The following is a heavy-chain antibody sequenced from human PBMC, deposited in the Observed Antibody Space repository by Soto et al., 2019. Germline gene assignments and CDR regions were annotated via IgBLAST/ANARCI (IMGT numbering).Heavy chain of an antibody. Sequence: SGKVCCKASGGPFSSYAISLVRQAPGQGVEWTGAIIPIFGTANYAQKFQGRVTITADESTSTAYMELSSLRSEDTAVYYCARGKWYPTLTAHTGAYYYYYGMDVWGQGTTVTGSS. CDR2: IIPIFGTA. D-gene: IGHD2-2*01. V-gene: IGHV1-69*13. J-gene: IGHJ6*01. CDR1: GGPFSSYA. CDR3: ARGKWYPTLTAHTGAYYYYYGMDV.